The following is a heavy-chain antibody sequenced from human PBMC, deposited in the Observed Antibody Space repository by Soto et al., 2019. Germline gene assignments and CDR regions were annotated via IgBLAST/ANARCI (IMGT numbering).Heavy chain of an antibody. CDR1: GASISSLY. Sequence: QVQLQESGPGLVKPSETLSLTCTISGASISSLYWSWVRQPPGKGLEWIGYIHYSGSTNYNPSLESRVTILVDTSKNQFSLRLSSVTAADTAVYYCARGGWSMDVWGQGTTVTVSS. CDR2: IHYSGST. D-gene: IGHD2-15*01. J-gene: IGHJ6*02. V-gene: IGHV4-59*11. CDR3: ARGGWSMDV.